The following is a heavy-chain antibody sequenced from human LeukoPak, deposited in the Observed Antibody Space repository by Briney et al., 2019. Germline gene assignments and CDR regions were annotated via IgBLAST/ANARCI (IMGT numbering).Heavy chain of an antibody. J-gene: IGHJ4*02. D-gene: IGHD3-9*01. Sequence: GASVKVSCKASGYTFTGHYMHWVRQAPGQGLEWMGWINPNSGGTNYAQKFQGRVTMTRDTSISTAYMELSRLRSDDTAVYYCARERLRYFDWSTNTIDYWGQGTLVTVSS. CDR3: ARERLRYFDWSTNTIDY. V-gene: IGHV1-2*02. CDR1: GYTFTGHY. CDR2: INPNSGGT.